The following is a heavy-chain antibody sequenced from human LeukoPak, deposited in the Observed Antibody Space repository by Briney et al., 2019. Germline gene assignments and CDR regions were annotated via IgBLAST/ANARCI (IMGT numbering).Heavy chain of an antibody. D-gene: IGHD6-13*01. J-gene: IGHJ4*02. CDR1: GFTFSSYE. Sequence: GGSLRLSCAASGFTFSSYEMNWVRQAPGKGLEWVSYISSSGSAIYYADSVKGRFTISRDNAKTSLYLQKNSLRAEDTAVYSCARGRASSWHLIDYWGQGTLVTVSS. CDR3: ARGRASSWHLIDY. V-gene: IGHV3-48*03. CDR2: ISSSGSAI.